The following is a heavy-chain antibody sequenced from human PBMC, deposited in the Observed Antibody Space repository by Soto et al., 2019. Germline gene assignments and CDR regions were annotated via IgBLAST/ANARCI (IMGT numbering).Heavy chain of an antibody. J-gene: IGHJ4*02. CDR3: ARHQFDY. V-gene: IGHV1-3*01. CDR1: GYILTTYA. Sequence: QVQLVQSGAEVKKPGASVKVSCKASGYILTTYAMHWVRQAPGQRLEWMGWINAGNGYTKYSQKFQGRVTITRDTSASTAYTELSSLQSEDTAVYYCARHQFDYWGQGTLVTVSS. CDR2: INAGNGYT.